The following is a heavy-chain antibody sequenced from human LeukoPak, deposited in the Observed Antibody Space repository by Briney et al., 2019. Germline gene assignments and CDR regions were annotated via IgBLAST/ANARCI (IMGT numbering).Heavy chain of an antibody. CDR2: FDPEDGET. CDR1: GYNLTELS. D-gene: IGHD3-22*01. CDR3: AKGSPLDSSGYYPWAFDI. Sequence: ASVKVSCKVSGYNLTELSMHWVRQAPGKGLEWMGGFDPEDGETIYAQKFQGRVTMTEDTSTDTAYMELSSLRSEDTAVYYCAKGSPLDSSGYYPWAFDIWGQGTMVTVSS. V-gene: IGHV1-24*01. J-gene: IGHJ3*02.